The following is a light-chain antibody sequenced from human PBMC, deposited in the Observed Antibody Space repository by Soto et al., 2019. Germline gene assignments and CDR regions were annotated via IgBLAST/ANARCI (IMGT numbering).Light chain of an antibody. V-gene: IGKV1-39*01. CDR3: RQSYSTPRT. Sequence: DIQMTQSPSSLSASVGDRVTITCRASQSISTYLNWYQQKVGKAPKLLIYAASSLQRGVPSRFSGSGSGTDFTLTISSLQPEDFATYYCRQSYSTPRTFGQGTKLEIK. CDR2: AAS. CDR1: QSISTY. J-gene: IGKJ2*02.